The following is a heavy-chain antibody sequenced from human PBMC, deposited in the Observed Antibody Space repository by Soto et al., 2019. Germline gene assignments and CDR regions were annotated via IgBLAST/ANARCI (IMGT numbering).Heavy chain of an antibody. CDR3: ARSYCSGGSCYAEYFQH. V-gene: IGHV4-31*03. D-gene: IGHD2-15*01. CDR2: IYYSGST. CDR1: GGSISSGGYY. Sequence: PSETLSLTCTVSGGSISSGGYYWSWIRQHPGKGLEWIGYIYYSGSTYYNPSLKSRVTISVDTSKNQFSLKLSSVTAADTAVYYCARSYCSGGSCYAEYFQHWGQGTLVTVSS. J-gene: IGHJ1*01.